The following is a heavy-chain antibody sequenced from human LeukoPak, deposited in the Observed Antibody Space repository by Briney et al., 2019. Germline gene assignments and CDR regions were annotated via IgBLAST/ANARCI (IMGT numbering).Heavy chain of an antibody. V-gene: IGHV3-53*01. D-gene: IGHD5-18*01. Sequence: PAGGSLRLSCAASGFTVSSTYMSWVRQAPGRELECVSIIFGGGNTFYAQSVEDRFTTSRDNSRNTLYLLMNNLRAEDTAVYYCARGMRGNSYILEHWGQGTLVTVSS. CDR1: GFTVSSTY. CDR3: ARGMRGNSYILEH. CDR2: IFGGGNT. J-gene: IGHJ4*02.